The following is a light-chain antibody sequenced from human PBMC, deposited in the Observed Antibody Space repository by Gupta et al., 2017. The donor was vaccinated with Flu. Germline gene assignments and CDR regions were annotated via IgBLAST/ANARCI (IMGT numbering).Light chain of an antibody. J-gene: IGKJ2*01. CDR3: QQEDSTPKT. CDR2: WAS. V-gene: IGKV4-1*01. CDR1: QNGLWNSNKKNY. Sequence: DIVMTQSPDSLVVSLGERATIGCKSSQNGLWNSNKKNYLAWYQQKPGQPPHPLIYWASTRASGVPDRFSGSGSGTDFTLTISSLQAEDVAIYYCQQEDSTPKTFGQGTKMEI.